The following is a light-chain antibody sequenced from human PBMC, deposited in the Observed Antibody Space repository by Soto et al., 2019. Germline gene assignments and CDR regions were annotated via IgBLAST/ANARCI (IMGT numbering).Light chain of an antibody. J-gene: IGLJ2*01. CDR3: GGWDDSLSGPV. CDR1: SSNIGSHT. V-gene: IGLV1-47*01. Sequence: QSVLTQPPSASGTPGQRVTISCSGSSSNIGSHTVNWYQQLPGTAPKLLIQRNNQRPSGVPARFSGSKSGTSASLAISGLRSEDEADYYCGGWDDSLSGPVFGGGTKLTVL. CDR2: RNN.